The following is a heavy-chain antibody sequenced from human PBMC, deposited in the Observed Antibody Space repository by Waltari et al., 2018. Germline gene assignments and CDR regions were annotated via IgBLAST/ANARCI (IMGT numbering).Heavy chain of an antibody. J-gene: IGHJ4*02. CDR1: GGSVTSSTYY. D-gene: IGHD6-19*01. CDR2: IYDSGST. Sequence: QLQESGPGLVKPSETLSLTCTVSGGSVTSSTYYWGWIRQPPGKGLEWIGRIYDSGSTYYNPSLKSRVSISVETAKNRVSLKVTSVTAADTAVYYCARHPEFSSGRSFYWGLGTLVTVSS. CDR3: ARHPEFSSGRSFY. V-gene: IGHV4-39*01.